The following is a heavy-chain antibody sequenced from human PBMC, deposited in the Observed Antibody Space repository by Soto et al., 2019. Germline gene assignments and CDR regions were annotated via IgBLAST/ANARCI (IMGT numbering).Heavy chain of an antibody. CDR1: GYTFTSYG. D-gene: IGHD2-21*02. J-gene: IGHJ6*02. Sequence: ASVKVSCKASGYTFTSYGSSWERQAPGQGLEWMGWISAYNGNTNYAQKLQGRVTMTTDTSTSTAYMELRSLRSDDTAVHYCARSVVTATPTRYYYYGMDVWGQGTTVTSSS. CDR3: ARSVVTATPTRYYYYGMDV. CDR2: ISAYNGNT. V-gene: IGHV1-18*04.